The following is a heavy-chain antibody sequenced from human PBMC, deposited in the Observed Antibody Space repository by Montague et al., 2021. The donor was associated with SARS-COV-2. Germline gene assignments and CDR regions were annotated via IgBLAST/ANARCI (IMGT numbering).Heavy chain of an antibody. D-gene: IGHD3-16*02. CDR2: INHSGST. J-gene: IGHJ6*02. Sequence: SETLSLTCAVYGGSFSGYYWTWIRQPPGKGLEWIGEINHSGSTNXXPSLKSRVTISVDTSKNQFSLKLRSVTAADTAVYYYARGQPPRITFGGIISYGLDVWGQGTTVTVSS. CDR1: GGSFSGYY. V-gene: IGHV4-34*01. CDR3: ARGQPPRITFGGIISYGLDV.